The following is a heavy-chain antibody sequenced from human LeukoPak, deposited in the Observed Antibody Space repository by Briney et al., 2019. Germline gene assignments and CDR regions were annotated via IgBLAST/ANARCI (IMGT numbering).Heavy chain of an antibody. CDR1: GGSFSGYY. V-gene: IGHV4-34*01. CDR3: ARGVVYYDFWSGYNYYYMDV. CDR2: INHSEST. D-gene: IGHD3-3*01. Sequence: SETLSLTCAVYGGSFSGYYWSWIRQPPGKGLEWIGEINHSESTNYNPSLKSRVTISVDTSKNQFSLKLSSVTAADTAVYYCARGVVYYDFWSGYNYYYMDVWGKGTTVTVSS. J-gene: IGHJ6*03.